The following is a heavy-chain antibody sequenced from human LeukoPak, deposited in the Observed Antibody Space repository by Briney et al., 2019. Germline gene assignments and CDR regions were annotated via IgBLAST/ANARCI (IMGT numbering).Heavy chain of an antibody. CDR2: INTYNGDT. CDR3: ARGAQGRGFQH. J-gene: IGHJ1*01. V-gene: IGHV1-18*01. Sequence: ASVKVSCKASGYTFTTYGISWVRQAPGQGLEWMGWINTYNGDTKYAQKFQGRVTMTSDTSTSTAYMELRSLRSEDTAVYYCARGAQGRGFQHWGQGTLVTVSS. CDR1: GYTFTTYG. D-gene: IGHD3-10*01.